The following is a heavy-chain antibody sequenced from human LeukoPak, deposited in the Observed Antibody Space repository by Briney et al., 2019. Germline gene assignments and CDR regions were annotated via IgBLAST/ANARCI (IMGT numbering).Heavy chain of an antibody. CDR3: ARSSESYDSNGYYSYYFDY. J-gene: IGHJ4*02. D-gene: IGHD3-22*01. CDR1: GGSISSYY. Sequence: PSETLSLICTVSGGSISSYYWSWIRQPPGKGLEWIGFIYYSGSTHYKPSLKSRGTISVDTSKNQYSLKLSSVTAADTAVYYCARSSESYDSNGYYSYYFDYWGQGTLVTVSS. V-gene: IGHV4-59*01. CDR2: IYYSGST.